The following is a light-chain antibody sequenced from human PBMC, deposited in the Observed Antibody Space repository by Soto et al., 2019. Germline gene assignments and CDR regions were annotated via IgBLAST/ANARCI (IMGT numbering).Light chain of an antibody. CDR1: QSVSSY. V-gene: IGKV3-11*01. CDR3: QQRSNWWT. J-gene: IGKJ1*01. CDR2: DAS. Sequence: EIVLTQSPATLSLSPGERATLSCKASQSVSSYLAWYQQKPGQAPRLLIYDASNRATGIPARFSGSGSGTDFTLTISSLEPEDFAVYYCQQRSNWWTFGQATKV.